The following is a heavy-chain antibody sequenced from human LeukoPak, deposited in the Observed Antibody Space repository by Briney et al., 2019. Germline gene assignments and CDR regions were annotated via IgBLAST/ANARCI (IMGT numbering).Heavy chain of an antibody. CDR1: GGSISSGGYY. CDR2: IYYSGST. Sequence: ASETLSLTCTVSGGSISSGGYYWSWIRQHPGKGLEWIGYIYYSGSTYYNPSLKSRVTISVDTSKNQFSLKLSSVTVADTAVYYCARGYISGNQYNWFDPWGQGTLVTVSS. J-gene: IGHJ5*02. V-gene: IGHV4-31*03. D-gene: IGHD4-23*01. CDR3: ARGYISGNQYNWFDP.